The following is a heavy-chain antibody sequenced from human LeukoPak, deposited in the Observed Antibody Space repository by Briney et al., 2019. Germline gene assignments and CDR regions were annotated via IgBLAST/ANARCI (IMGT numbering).Heavy chain of an antibody. CDR2: IYYSGST. J-gene: IGHJ4*02. D-gene: IGHD5-24*01. CDR3: ARDGRWLQLPFDY. CDR1: GGSISSSSYY. Sequence: PSETLPLTCTVSGGSISSSSYYWGWIRQPPGKGLEWIGSIYYSGSTYYNPSLKSRVTISVDTSKNQFSLKLSSVTAADTAVYYCARDGRWLQLPFDYWGQGTLVTVSS. V-gene: IGHV4-39*07.